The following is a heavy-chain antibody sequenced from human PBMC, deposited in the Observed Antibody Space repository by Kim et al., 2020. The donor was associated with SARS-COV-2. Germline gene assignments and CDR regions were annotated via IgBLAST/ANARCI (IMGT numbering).Heavy chain of an antibody. V-gene: IGHV3-23*01. CDR2: ISGSGGST. CDR1: GFTFSSYA. J-gene: IGHJ6*02. D-gene: IGHD6-13*01. CDR3: AKDRAIAAASGYYYYGMDV. Sequence: GGSLRLSCAASGFTFSSYAMSWVRQAPGKGLEWVSAISGSGGSTYYADSVKGRFTISRDNSKNTLYLQMNSLRAEDTTVYYCAKDRAIAAASGYYYYGMDVWGQGTTVTVSS.